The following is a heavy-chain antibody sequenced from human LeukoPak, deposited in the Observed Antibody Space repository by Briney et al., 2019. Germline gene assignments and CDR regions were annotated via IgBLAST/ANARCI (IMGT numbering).Heavy chain of an antibody. CDR1: GYTFTSYG. Sequence: ASVKVSCKASGYTFTSYGISWVRQAPGQGLEWMGWISAYNGNTNYAQKLQGRVTMTTDTSTSTAYMELRSLRSDDTAVYYCARGLQIYGDYETAVDYWGQGTLVTVSS. D-gene: IGHD4-17*01. V-gene: IGHV1-18*01. CDR2: ISAYNGNT. J-gene: IGHJ4*02. CDR3: ARGLQIYGDYETAVDY.